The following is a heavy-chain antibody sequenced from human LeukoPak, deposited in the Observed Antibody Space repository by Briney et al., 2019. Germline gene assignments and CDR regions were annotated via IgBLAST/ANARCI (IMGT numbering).Heavy chain of an antibody. CDR1: GFSFSFYW. D-gene: IGHD3-22*01. CDR2: IKQDGSEK. CDR3: ARPLQSDYYDTSGYYS. Sequence: PGGSLRLSCAASGFSFSFYWMSCVRQAPGKGLEWLANIKQDGSEKYYVDSVKGRFTISRDNAKNSLYLQMNSLRAEDTTVYYCARPLQSDYYDTSGYYSWGQGTPVTVSS. V-gene: IGHV3-7*01. J-gene: IGHJ4*02.